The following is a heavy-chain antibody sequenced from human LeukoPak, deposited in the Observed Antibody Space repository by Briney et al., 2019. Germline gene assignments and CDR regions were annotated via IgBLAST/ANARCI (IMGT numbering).Heavy chain of an antibody. CDR2: FDPEDGET. CDR1: GYTLTELS. Sequence: ASVKVSCKVSGYTLTELSMHWVRQAPGKGPEWMGGFDPEDGETIYAQKFQGRVTMTEDTSTDTAYMELSSLRSEDTAVYYCARAVGILTSFDPWGQGTLVTVSS. J-gene: IGHJ5*02. V-gene: IGHV1-24*01. CDR3: ARAVGILTSFDP. D-gene: IGHD3-9*01.